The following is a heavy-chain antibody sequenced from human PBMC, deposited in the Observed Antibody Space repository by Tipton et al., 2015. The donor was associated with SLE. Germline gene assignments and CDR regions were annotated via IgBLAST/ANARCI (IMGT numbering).Heavy chain of an antibody. CDR2: ISSSSSYI. Sequence: SLRLSCAASGFTFSTYSMDWVRQAPGKGLEWVSSISSSSSYIYYAESLQGRFTISRDNAKNSLHLRMNSLRAEDTAVYYCARRLRPHSSSSEDAFDIWGQGTMVTVSS. V-gene: IGHV3-21*01. J-gene: IGHJ3*02. CDR3: ARRLRPHSSSSEDAFDI. CDR1: GFTFSTYS. D-gene: IGHD6-6*01.